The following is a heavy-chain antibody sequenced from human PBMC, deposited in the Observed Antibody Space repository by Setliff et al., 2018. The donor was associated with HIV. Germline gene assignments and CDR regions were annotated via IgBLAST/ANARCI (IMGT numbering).Heavy chain of an antibody. J-gene: IGHJ4*02. V-gene: IGHV4-4*02. CDR3: ARDWRAYGVLGS. CDR2: IYHNGNT. D-gene: IGHD4-17*01. CDR1: GSSISSSNW. Sequence: PSETLSLTCAVSGSSISSSNWWSWVRQPPGKGLEWIGEIYHNGNTNYSPSLKNRVTMSVDNSTNQFSLMVRSVTAAYTAVYYCARDWRAYGVLGSWGQGMLVTVSS.